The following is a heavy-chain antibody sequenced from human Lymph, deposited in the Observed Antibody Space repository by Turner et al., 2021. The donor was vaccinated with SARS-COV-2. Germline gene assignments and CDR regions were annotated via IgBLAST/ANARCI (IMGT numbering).Heavy chain of an antibody. V-gene: IGHV3-30-3*01. D-gene: IGHD6-19*01. CDR2: ISYDGSNK. CDR3: ARDFVAVTGPFDY. J-gene: IGHJ4*02. Sequence: QVQLVESGGGVVQPGRSLRLSCAASGFTFISYAMHWVRQAPGKGLEWVAVISYDGSNKYYADSVKGRFTISRDNSKNTLYLQMNSLRAEHTAVYYCARDFVAVTGPFDYWGQGTLVTVSS. CDR1: GFTFISYA.